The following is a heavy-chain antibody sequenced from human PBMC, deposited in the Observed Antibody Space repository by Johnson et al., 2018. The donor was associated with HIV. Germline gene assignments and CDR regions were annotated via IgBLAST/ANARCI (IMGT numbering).Heavy chain of an antibody. Sequence: VQLVESGGGLVQPGGSLRLSCGASGFTLNYYGMSWVRQVPGKGLEWVSGINWNGGSTGYADSVKGRFTISRDNSKNTLYLQMNSLRSEDTAVYYCAKEGEYFYDSSGYSNTPDAFDIWGQGTMVTVSS. CDR2: INWNGGST. CDR3: AKEGEYFYDSSGYSNTPDAFDI. J-gene: IGHJ3*02. V-gene: IGHV3-20*04. CDR1: GFTLNYYG. D-gene: IGHD3-22*01.